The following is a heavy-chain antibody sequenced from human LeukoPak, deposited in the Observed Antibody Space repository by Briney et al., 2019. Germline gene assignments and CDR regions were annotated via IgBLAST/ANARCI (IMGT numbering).Heavy chain of an antibody. D-gene: IGHD3-3*01. V-gene: IGHV3-9*03. J-gene: IGHJ4*02. CDR1: GFTFDDYA. CDR3: ANSTYYDFWSGYYLDY. CDR2: ISWDSGSI. Sequence: GGSLRLSCSASGFTFDDYAMHWVRQAPGKGLEWVSGISWDSGSIGYADSVKGRFTISRDNAKNSLYLQMNSLRAEDMALYYCANSTYYDFWSGYYLDYWGQGTLVTVSS.